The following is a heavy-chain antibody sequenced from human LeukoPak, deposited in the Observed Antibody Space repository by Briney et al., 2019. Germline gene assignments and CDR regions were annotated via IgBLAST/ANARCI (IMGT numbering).Heavy chain of an antibody. Sequence: GGSLRLSCAASGFTFTNYWMSWVRQAPGERLEWVANVKGDGSKKYYVDSVKGRFTISRDNAKNSLYLQMDTLRAEDTAVYYCARDIRDINYAPFVSWGQGTTVTVSS. CDR3: ARDIRDINYAPFVS. D-gene: IGHD2-15*01. CDR2: VKGDGSKK. J-gene: IGHJ4*02. V-gene: IGHV3-7*03. CDR1: GFTFTNYW.